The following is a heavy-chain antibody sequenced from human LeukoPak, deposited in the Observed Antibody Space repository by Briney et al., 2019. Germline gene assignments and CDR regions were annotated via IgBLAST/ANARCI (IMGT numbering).Heavy chain of an antibody. J-gene: IGHJ6*03. CDR3: VRDDRGGATDDYYFYYYMDV. D-gene: IGHD1-26*01. CDR1: GYNINKYG. V-gene: IGHV1-18*03. CDR2: MSAYNHRT. Sequence: GAAVKVSCKASGYNINKYGISWVRQAPGQGLEWIGWMSAYNHRTRYLQKLQGRVTMTIDTSTTTAFLEVESLRSDDMVVYFCVRDDRGGATDDYYFYYYMDVWGEGTAVIVS.